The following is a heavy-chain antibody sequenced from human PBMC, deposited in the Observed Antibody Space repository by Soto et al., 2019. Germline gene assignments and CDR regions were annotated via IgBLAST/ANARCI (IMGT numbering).Heavy chain of an antibody. Sequence: ESGGGLVPPGGSLRLSCAASGFTFSSYSMNWVRQAPGKGLEWVSYISSSSSTIYYADSVKGRFTISRDNAKNSLYLQMNSLRAEDTAVYYCARESQEDIVVVVAATWFDPWGQGTLVTVSS. CDR2: ISSSSSTI. J-gene: IGHJ5*02. V-gene: IGHV3-48*01. CDR3: ARESQEDIVVVVAATWFDP. D-gene: IGHD2-15*01. CDR1: GFTFSSYS.